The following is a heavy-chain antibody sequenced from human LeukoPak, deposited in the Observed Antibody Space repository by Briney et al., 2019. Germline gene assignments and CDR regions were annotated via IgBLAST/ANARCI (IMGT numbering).Heavy chain of an antibody. CDR3: VGGLEGAAAATGGAFDI. CDR1: GFTFTSYN. V-gene: IGHV3-21*01. J-gene: IGHJ3*02. CDR2: IIISSDYI. D-gene: IGHD6-13*01. Sequence: PGGSLRLSCAASGFTFTSYNMNWVRHAPGKGLEWVSSIIISSDYIYYADSVKGRFTISRHNAKNSLYLQINSLRAEDTAVYYCVGGLEGAAAATGGAFDIWGQGTMVTVSS.